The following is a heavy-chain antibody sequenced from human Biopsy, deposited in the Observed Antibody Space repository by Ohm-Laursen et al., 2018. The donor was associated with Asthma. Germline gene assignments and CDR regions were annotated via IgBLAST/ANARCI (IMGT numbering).Heavy chain of an antibody. CDR3: ARGDSSGWSHYYFDY. D-gene: IGHD6-19*01. Sequence: SSLRLSCSASGFSFSNYGVHWVRQAPGKGLEWLAVISYDGNNKYYADSVRGRFTISRDFYKNTLYLQMDSLRAEDTAVYYCARGDSSGWSHYYFDYWGQGTLVTVSS. CDR1: GFSFSNYG. J-gene: IGHJ4*02. V-gene: IGHV3-30*03. CDR2: ISYDGNNK.